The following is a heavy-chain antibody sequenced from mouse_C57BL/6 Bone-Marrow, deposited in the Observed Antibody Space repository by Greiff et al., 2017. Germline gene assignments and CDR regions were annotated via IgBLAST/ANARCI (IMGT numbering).Heavy chain of an antibody. CDR1: GYTFTDYY. CDR2: INPYNGGT. CDR3: ARKNYSNCWYFDV. J-gene: IGHJ1*03. D-gene: IGHD2-5*01. Sequence: EVKLQQSGPVLVKPGASVKMSCKASGYTFTDYYMNWVKQSHGKSLEWIGVINPYNGGTSYNQKFKGKATLTVDKSSSTAYMELNSLTSEDSAVYYCARKNYSNCWYFDVWGTGTTVTVSS. V-gene: IGHV1-19*01.